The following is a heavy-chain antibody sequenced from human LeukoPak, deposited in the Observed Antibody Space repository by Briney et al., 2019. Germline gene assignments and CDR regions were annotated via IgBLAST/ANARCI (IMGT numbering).Heavy chain of an antibody. D-gene: IGHD2-15*01. Sequence: PGGSLRLSCAASGFTFSSYGMIWVRQAPGKGLEWVSGISGSGGSTYLADSVKGRLTISRDNSKNTLYLQMNNLRVEDTALYYCAKWGCSGGNCYPFDFWGQGTLVTVSS. CDR2: ISGSGGST. CDR1: GFTFSSYG. J-gene: IGHJ4*02. V-gene: IGHV3-23*01. CDR3: AKWGCSGGNCYPFDF.